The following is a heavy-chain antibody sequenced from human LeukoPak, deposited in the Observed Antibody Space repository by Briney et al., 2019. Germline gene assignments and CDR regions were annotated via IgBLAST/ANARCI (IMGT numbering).Heavy chain of an antibody. D-gene: IGHD1/OR15-1a*01. V-gene: IGHV4-34*01. CDR2: IGHSGSA. CDR3: ARAKQGGWFDP. CDR1: GGSFSGYY. J-gene: IGHJ5*02. Sequence: PPETLSLTCAVYGGSFSGYYWSWIRQPPGKGLEWIGEIGHSGSANYNPSLKSRVTISLDTSNSQFSLKLSSVTAADTAVYYCARAKQGGWFDPWGQGTLVTVSS.